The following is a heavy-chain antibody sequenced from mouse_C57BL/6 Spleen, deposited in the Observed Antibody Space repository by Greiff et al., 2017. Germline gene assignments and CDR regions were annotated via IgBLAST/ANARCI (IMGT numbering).Heavy chain of an antibody. Sequence: VKLMESGAELVRPGASVTLSCKASGYTFTDYEMHWVKQTPVHGLEWIGAIDPETGGTAYNQKFKGKAILTADKSSSTAYMELRSLTSEDSAVYYCTRARVTSLYAMDYWGQGTSVTVSS. D-gene: IGHD2-1*01. CDR1: GYTFTDYE. J-gene: IGHJ4*01. V-gene: IGHV1-15*01. CDR2: IDPETGGT. CDR3: TRARVTSLYAMDY.